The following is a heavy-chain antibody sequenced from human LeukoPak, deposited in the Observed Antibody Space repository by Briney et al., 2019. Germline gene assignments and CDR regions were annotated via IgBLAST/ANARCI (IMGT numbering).Heavy chain of an antibody. D-gene: IGHD3-10*01. V-gene: IGHV4-4*07. CDR3: ARERGGYYGSGSYFSY. CDR1: GGSVSSYY. Sequence: SQTLSLTCTVSGGSVSSYYWSWIRQPAGKGLGWIGRIYTSGSTNYNPSLKSRVTMSVDTSKNQFSLKLSSVTAADTAVYYCARERGGYYGSGSYFSYWGQGTLVTVSS. J-gene: IGHJ4*02. CDR2: IYTSGST.